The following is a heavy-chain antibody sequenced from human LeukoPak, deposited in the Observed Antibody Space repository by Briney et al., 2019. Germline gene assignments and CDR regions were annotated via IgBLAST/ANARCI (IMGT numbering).Heavy chain of an antibody. J-gene: IGHJ5*02. D-gene: IGHD2-2*01. CDR2: IIPILGIA. V-gene: IGHV1-69*04. CDR1: GGTFSSYA. Sequence: SVKVSCKASGGTFSSYAISWVRQAPGQGLEWMGRIIPILGIANYAQKFQGRVTITADKSTSTAYMELSSLRSEDTAVYYYARLPVPADNWFDPWGQGTLVTVSS. CDR3: ARLPVPADNWFDP.